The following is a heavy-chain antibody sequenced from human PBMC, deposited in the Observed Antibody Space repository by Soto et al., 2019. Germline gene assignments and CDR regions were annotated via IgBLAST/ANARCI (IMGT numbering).Heavy chain of an antibody. CDR2: ISYDGSNK. CDR3: ARDAPHVDTAMVTSSPPHGMDV. J-gene: IGHJ6*02. V-gene: IGHV3-30-3*01. D-gene: IGHD5-18*01. Sequence: GGSLRLSCAASGFTFSSYAMHWVRQAPGKGLERVAVISYDGSNKYYADSVKGRFTISRDNSKNTLYLQMNSLRAEDTAVYYCARDAPHVDTAMVTSSPPHGMDVWGQGTTVTVSS. CDR1: GFTFSSYA.